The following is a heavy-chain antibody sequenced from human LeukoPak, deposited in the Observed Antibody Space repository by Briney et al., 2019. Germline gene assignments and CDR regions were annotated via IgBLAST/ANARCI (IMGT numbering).Heavy chain of an antibody. CDR2: ISGRGGST. J-gene: IGHJ4*02. D-gene: IGHD2-15*01. V-gene: IGHV3-23*01. Sequence: GGSLRLSCAASGLTFSNYAMIWVRQAPGKGLEWVSAISGRGGSTYYADSVKGRFTISRDNSKNSLYLQMNSLRSEDTALYYCAKDGNSGLDYWGQGTLVTVSS. CDR3: AKDGNSGLDY. CDR1: GLTFSNYA.